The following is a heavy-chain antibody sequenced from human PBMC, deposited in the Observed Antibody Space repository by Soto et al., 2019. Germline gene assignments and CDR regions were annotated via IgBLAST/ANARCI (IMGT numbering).Heavy chain of an antibody. Sequence: GGSLRLSCAASGFTFSSYAMSWVRQAPGKGLEWVSAISGSGGSTYYADSVKGRLTISRDNSKNTLYLQMNSLRAEDTAVYYCAKDEAIYQWLRFDYWGQGTLVTVSS. CDR3: AKDEAIYQWLRFDY. J-gene: IGHJ4*02. V-gene: IGHV3-23*01. CDR2: ISGSGGST. CDR1: GFTFSSYA. D-gene: IGHD5-12*01.